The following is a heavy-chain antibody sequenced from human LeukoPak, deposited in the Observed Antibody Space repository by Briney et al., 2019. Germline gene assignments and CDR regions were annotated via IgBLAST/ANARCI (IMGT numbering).Heavy chain of an antibody. D-gene: IGHD3-10*01. Sequence: SETLSLTCAVYGGSFSGYYWSWIRQPPGKGLEWIGEINHSGSTNYNPSLKSRVTISADTSKNQFSLKLGSVTAADTAVYYCARAWFGELRFDPWGQGTLVTVSS. J-gene: IGHJ5*02. CDR2: INHSGST. CDR1: GGSFSGYY. CDR3: ARAWFGELRFDP. V-gene: IGHV4-34*01.